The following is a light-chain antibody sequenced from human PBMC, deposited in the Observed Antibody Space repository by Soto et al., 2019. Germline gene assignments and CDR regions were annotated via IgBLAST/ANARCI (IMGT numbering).Light chain of an antibody. CDR2: DVS. V-gene: IGKV1-13*02. CDR3: QQFNTYPIT. Sequence: IQLTQSPSSLSASVGGRVTITCRASQDIRGALAWYQQKPGKAPKLLMYDVSSLESGFPSRFSGSGSGTDFTLTISSLQPEDFATYYCQQFNTYPITFGQGTRLEIK. CDR1: QDIRGA. J-gene: IGKJ5*01.